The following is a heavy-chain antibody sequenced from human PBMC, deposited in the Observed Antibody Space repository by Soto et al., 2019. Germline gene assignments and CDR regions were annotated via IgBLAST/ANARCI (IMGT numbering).Heavy chain of an antibody. V-gene: IGHV3-23*01. CDR3: AKDLSGEDAFDI. J-gene: IGHJ3*02. CDR1: GFTFSSYA. CDR2: ISGSGGST. Sequence: GESLKISCAASGFTFSSYAMSWVRQAPGKGLEWVSAISGSGGSTYYADSVKGRFTISRDNSKNTLYLQMNSLRAEDTAVYYCAKDLSGEDAFDIWGQGTMVTVSS. D-gene: IGHD7-27*01.